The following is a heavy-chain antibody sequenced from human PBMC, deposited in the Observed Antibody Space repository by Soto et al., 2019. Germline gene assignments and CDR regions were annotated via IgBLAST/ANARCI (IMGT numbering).Heavy chain of an antibody. CDR3: ARGGKVATITGGFDY. D-gene: IGHD5-12*01. J-gene: IGHJ4*02. CDR2: INHSGST. V-gene: IGHV4-34*01. CDR1: GGSFSGYY. Sequence: PSETLSLTCAVYGGSFSGYYWSWIRQPPGKGLEWIGEINHSGSTNYNPSLKSRVTISVDTSKNQFSLKLSSVTAADTAVYYCARGGKVATITGGFDYWGQGTLVTVSS.